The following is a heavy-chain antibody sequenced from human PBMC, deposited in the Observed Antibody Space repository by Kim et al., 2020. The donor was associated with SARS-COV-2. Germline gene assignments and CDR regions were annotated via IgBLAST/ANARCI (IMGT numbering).Heavy chain of an antibody. Sequence: FPGRVTITRDTSASTAYMELSSLRSEDTAVYYCARDRVTIFGVAFDAFDIWGQGTMVTVSS. CDR3: ARDRVTIFGVAFDAFDI. V-gene: IGHV1-3*01. J-gene: IGHJ3*02. D-gene: IGHD3-3*01.